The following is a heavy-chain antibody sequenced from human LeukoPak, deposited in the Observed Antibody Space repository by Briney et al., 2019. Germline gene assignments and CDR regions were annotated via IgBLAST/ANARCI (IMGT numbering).Heavy chain of an antibody. V-gene: IGHV3-48*02. J-gene: IGHJ4*02. CDR2: ISSDSRTI. CDR1: GFTFRDSA. D-gene: IGHD3-10*01. CDR3: ARYGSGSSYITNYFDY. Sequence: SLRLSCAASGFTFRDSAMNWVRQAPGKGLEWVSYISSDSRTIYYADSVKGRFTISRDNAKNSLYLQMKSLRDEDTAVYYCARYGSGSSYITNYFDYWGQGTLVTVSS.